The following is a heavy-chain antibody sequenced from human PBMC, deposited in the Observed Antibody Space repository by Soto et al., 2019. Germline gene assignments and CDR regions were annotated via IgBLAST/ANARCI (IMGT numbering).Heavy chain of an antibody. CDR2: INHSGST. Sequence: PSGTLSLTCAVYGGSFSGYYWSWIRQPPGKGLEWIGEINHSGSTNYNPSLKSRVTISVDTSKNQFSLRLSSVTAADTAVYYCARGQGRFAVVVVAATGYFDYWGQGTLVTVSS. CDR3: ARGQGRFAVVVVAATGYFDY. J-gene: IGHJ4*02. V-gene: IGHV4-34*01. CDR1: GGSFSGYY. D-gene: IGHD2-15*01.